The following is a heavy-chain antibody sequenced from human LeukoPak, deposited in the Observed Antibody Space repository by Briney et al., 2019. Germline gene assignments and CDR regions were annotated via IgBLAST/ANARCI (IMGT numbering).Heavy chain of an antibody. V-gene: IGHV4-34*01. Sequence: SETLSLTCAVYGGSFSGYYWSWIRQPPGKGLEWIGEINHSGSTNYNPSLKSRVTISVDTSKNQFSLKLSSVTAADTAVYYCAREGAMWLLAPGYFDYWGQGTLVTVSS. D-gene: IGHD5-12*01. J-gene: IGHJ4*02. CDR3: AREGAMWLLAPGYFDY. CDR2: INHSGST. CDR1: GGSFSGYY.